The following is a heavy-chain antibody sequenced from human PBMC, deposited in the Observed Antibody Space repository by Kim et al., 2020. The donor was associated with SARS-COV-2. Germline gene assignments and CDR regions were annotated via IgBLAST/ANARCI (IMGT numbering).Heavy chain of an antibody. CDR2: FYDSGNT. D-gene: IGHD3-22*01. V-gene: IGHV4-59*13. CDR1: GGSISSYY. CDR3: ATYNSVHYYN. J-gene: IGHJ4*02. Sequence: SETLSLTCSVSGGSISSYYWSWMRQAPGKGLEWIGFFYDSGNTNYNPSLKSRVTMSVDTSNNQFYLNLTSVTVAATAVYYCATYNSVHYYNWGQGTLVT.